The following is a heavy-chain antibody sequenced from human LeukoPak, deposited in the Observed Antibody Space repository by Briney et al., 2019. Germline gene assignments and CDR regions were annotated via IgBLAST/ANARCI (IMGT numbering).Heavy chain of an antibody. Sequence: PGGSLRLSCAASGLTFSSAWMHWVRQTPGKGLVWVSRIKSDGITTYGDSVRGRFTISRDNAKNTLYLQMNNLRAEDTGVYYCTRDGSYKLDYWGQGILVTVSS. CDR1: GLTFSSAW. D-gene: IGHD3-10*01. J-gene: IGHJ4*02. CDR3: TRDGSYKLDY. V-gene: IGHV3-74*01. CDR2: IKSDGIT.